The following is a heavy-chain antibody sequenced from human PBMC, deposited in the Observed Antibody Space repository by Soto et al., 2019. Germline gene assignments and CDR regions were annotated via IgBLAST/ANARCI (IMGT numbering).Heavy chain of an antibody. D-gene: IGHD1-26*01. CDR3: ARERGGSRDAFDI. Sequence: LSLTCTVSGGSISSYYWSWIRQPPGKGLEWIGYIYYSGSTNYNPSLKSRVTISVDTSKNQFSLKLSSVTAADTAVYYCARERGGSRDAFDIWGQGTMVTVSS. J-gene: IGHJ3*02. CDR1: GGSISSYY. V-gene: IGHV4-59*01. CDR2: IYYSGST.